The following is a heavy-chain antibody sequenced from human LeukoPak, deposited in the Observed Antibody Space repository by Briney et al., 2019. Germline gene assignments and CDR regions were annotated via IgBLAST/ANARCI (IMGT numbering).Heavy chain of an antibody. CDR2: ISPNSGCT. J-gene: IGHJ2*01. V-gene: IGHV1-2*02. D-gene: IGHD7-27*01. CDR3: AIQPWGSGNNWYFDL. Sequence: ASVKVSCKASGYTFTAYYIHWVRQAPGQGLEWMGWISPNSGCTDYAQKFKGRVTMTRDTSISTTYVELSSLTSDDTAVYYCAIQPWGSGNNWYFDLWGRGTLVTVSS. CDR1: GYTFTAYY.